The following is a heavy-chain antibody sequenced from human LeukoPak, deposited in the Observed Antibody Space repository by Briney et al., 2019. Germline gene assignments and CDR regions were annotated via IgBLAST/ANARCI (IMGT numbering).Heavy chain of an antibody. J-gene: IGHJ4*02. D-gene: IGHD1-1*01. CDR3: ARHYWSDSFDY. Sequence: SETLSLTCSGSGASISSYYWRWMRQPPGKGLVWIGYISNGGSTNYNPSLKSRVTISVDTSKNQFSLNLNSMTAADTAVYFCARHYWSDSFDYWGQGTLVTVSS. V-gene: IGHV4-59*08. CDR1: GASISSYY. CDR2: ISNGGST.